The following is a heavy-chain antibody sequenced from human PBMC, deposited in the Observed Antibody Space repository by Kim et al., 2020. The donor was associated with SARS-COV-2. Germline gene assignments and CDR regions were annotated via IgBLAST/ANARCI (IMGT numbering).Heavy chain of an antibody. CDR3: ARALLAVAGHRAFDY. J-gene: IGHJ4*02. D-gene: IGHD6-19*01. Sequence: QKLQGRVTMTTDTSTSTAYMELRSLRSDDTAVYHCARALLAVAGHRAFDYWGQGTLVTVSS. V-gene: IGHV1-18*01.